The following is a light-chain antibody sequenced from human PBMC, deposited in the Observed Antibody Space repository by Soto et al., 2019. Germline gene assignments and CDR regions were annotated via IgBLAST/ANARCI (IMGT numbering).Light chain of an antibody. CDR2: RAS. V-gene: IGKV1-39*01. CDR3: QQTYSIPWT. CDR1: QNIVNY. Sequence: DIQMPQSPSSLSGSVGDRVTISCRASQNIVNYLHWYQRKPGTAPRLLISRASTVRSGVPPRFSGSGSGRDFTLTISSLRPEDIGTYFCQQTYSIPWTFGPGTRVEI. J-gene: IGKJ1*01.